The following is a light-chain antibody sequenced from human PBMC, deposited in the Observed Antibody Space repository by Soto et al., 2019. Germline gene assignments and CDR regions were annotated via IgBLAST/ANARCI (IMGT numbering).Light chain of an antibody. CDR1: QNIGTW. Sequence: DIQMTQSPSTLSASVRDRVTITCWASQNIGTWLAWYQQKPGKAPKLLMYDASNLESGVPSRFSGSGSGTAFTLTISSLQPDDFATYYCQQYDSYPLTFGGGTKVDIK. V-gene: IGKV1-5*01. CDR2: DAS. J-gene: IGKJ4*01. CDR3: QQYDSYPLT.